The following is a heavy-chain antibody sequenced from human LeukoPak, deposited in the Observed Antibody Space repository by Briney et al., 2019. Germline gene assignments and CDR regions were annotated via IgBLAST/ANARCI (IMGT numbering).Heavy chain of an antibody. J-gene: IGHJ5*02. D-gene: IGHD3-10*01. CDR2: INPSGGST. CDR3: ARERSYGSGSFYEGGFDP. V-gene: IGHV1-46*01. CDR1: GYTFTSYY. Sequence: ASVKLSSKASGYTFTSYYMHWGRQAPGHGLEWMGIINPSGGSTSYAQKFQGRVTMTRDTPKSTVSMELSSLRSEEPAVYYCARERSYGSGSFYEGGFDPWGQGTLVTVSS.